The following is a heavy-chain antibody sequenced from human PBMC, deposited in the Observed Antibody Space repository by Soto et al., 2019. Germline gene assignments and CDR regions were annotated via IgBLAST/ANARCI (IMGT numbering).Heavy chain of an antibody. V-gene: IGHV3-23*01. CDR3: AKDATRRDGWYYFDY. D-gene: IGHD6-19*01. CDR1: GFTFSYYA. Sequence: GGSLRLSCVASGFTFSYYAMGWVHQAPGKGLEWVSVIDNSGGTTYYTDSVKGRFTISRDNSKNTLYLQMSSLRAEDTAIYYCAKDATRRDGWYYFDYWGQGTMGTVSS. CDR2: IDNSGGTT. J-gene: IGHJ4*02.